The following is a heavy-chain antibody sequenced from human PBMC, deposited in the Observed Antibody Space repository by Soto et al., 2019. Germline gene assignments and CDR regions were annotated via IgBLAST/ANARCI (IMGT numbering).Heavy chain of an antibody. D-gene: IGHD3-9*01. V-gene: IGHV3-15*07. Sequence: EVPLVESGGGLVKPGGSLRLSCAASGFTFSNAWMNWVRPAPGKGLEWVGRIKSKTDGGTTDYAPPVKGSFTISRDDSKNTLYLQMNSLKTEDTAVYYCTTDLAYYDILPGYPLGCCWGEGTLVTVSS. CDR3: TTDLAYYDILPGYPLGCC. CDR2: IKSKTDGGTT. J-gene: IGHJ4*02. CDR1: GFTFSNAW.